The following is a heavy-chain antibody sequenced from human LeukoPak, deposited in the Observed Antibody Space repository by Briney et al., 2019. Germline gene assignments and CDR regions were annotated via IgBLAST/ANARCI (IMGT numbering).Heavy chain of an antibody. V-gene: IGHV3-30*01. D-gene: IGHD3-22*01. Sequence: GGSLRLSCAASGFTFGSYAMHWVRQAPGKGLKWVAVISSTGSNKYYADSVKGRFTISRDNSKNTLYLQMNSLRAEDTAVYYCAKPYYDSSGVTHYFDYWGQGTLVTVSS. CDR3: AKPYYDSSGVTHYFDY. J-gene: IGHJ4*02. CDR2: ISSTGSNK. CDR1: GFTFGSYA.